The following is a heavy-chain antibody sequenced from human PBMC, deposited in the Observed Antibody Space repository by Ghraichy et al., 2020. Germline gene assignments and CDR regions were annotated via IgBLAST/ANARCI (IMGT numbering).Heavy chain of an antibody. CDR2: ISGSGGST. V-gene: IGHV3-23*01. Sequence: GESLNISCAASGFTFSSYAMSWVRQAPGKGLEWVSAISGSGGSTYYADSVKGRFTISRDNSKNTLYLQMNSLRAEDTAVYYCAKTPKAIITMVRGVKKYYYYYYMDVWGKGTTVTVSS. D-gene: IGHD3-10*01. CDR3: AKTPKAIITMVRGVKKYYYYYYMDV. CDR1: GFTFSSYA. J-gene: IGHJ6*03.